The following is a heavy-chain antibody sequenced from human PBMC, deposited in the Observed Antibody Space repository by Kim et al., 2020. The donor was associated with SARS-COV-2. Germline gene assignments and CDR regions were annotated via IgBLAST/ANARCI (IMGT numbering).Heavy chain of an antibody. V-gene: IGHV3-11*01. CDR3: AREGSYDYVWGSYRYTQVTGFDP. CDR1: GFTFSDYY. D-gene: IGHD3-16*02. CDR2: ISSSGSTI. J-gene: IGHJ5*02. Sequence: GGSLRLSCAASGFTFSDYYMSWIRQAPGKGLEWVSYISSSGSTIYYADSVKGRFTISRDNAKNSLYLQMNSLRAEDTAVYYCAREGSYDYVWGSYRYTQVTGFDPWGQGTLVTVSS.